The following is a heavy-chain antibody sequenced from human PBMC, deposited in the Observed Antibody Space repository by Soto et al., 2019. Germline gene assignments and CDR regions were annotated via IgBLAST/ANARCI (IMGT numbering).Heavy chain of an antibody. V-gene: IGHV5-51*01. J-gene: IGHJ5*02. CDR2: IYPADSDT. Sequence: GESLNFACQGPGYRFTTYWIAWVRQMPGKGLEWMGVIYPADSDTAYSPSFQGQVTISAHGSISTAYLQWRSLKASETAIYYCARHGDASPFDPWGQGNPVPVCS. CDR1: GYRFTTYW. D-gene: IGHD3-3*01. CDR3: ARHGDASPFDP.